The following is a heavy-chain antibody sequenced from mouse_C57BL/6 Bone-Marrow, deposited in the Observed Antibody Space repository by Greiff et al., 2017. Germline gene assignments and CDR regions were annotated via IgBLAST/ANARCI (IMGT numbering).Heavy chain of an antibody. Sequence: EVQLVESGGDLVKPGGSLKLSCAASGSTFSSYGMSWVRQTPDKRLEWVATISSGGSYTYYPDSVKGRFTISRDNAKNTLYLQLSSLKSEDTAMYYCARQSFITTVVSYFDYWGQGTTLTVSS. CDR2: ISSGGSYT. CDR1: GSTFSSYG. J-gene: IGHJ2*01. D-gene: IGHD1-1*01. V-gene: IGHV5-6*01. CDR3: ARQSFITTVVSYFDY.